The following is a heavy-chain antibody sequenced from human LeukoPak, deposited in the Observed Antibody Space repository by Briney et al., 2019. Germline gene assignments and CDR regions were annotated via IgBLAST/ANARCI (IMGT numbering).Heavy chain of an antibody. CDR2: ISVSGGTT. J-gene: IGHJ1*01. D-gene: IGHD1-26*01. CDR3: ARGEHTEYFQH. Sequence: PGGSLRLSCAASGFTFSSYAMSWVRQAPGKGLEWVSTISVSGGTTYYADSVKDRFTISRDNSKNTLYLQMNSPRAEDTAVYYSARGEHTEYFQHWGQGTLVTVSS. V-gene: IGHV3-23*01. CDR1: GFTFSSYA.